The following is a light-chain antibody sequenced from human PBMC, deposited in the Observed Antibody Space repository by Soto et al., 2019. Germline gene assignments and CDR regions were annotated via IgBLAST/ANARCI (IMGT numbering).Light chain of an antibody. CDR1: SSNIGSNT. Sequence: QSVLTQPPSASGTPGQRVSLSCSGRSSNIGSNTVNWYQQLPGTAPKVLIYSNEQRPSWIPDRFSASKSGTSASLAISGLQSDDEADYYCAAWDDSLNGWVFGGGTKLTVL. CDR3: AAWDDSLNGWV. CDR2: SNE. J-gene: IGLJ3*02. V-gene: IGLV1-44*01.